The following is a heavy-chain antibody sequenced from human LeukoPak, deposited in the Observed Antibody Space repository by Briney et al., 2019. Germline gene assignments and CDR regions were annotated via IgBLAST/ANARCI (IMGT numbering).Heavy chain of an antibody. V-gene: IGHV3-33*01. CDR3: ARDFLGYCSGGSCQRSYFFDY. CDR2: IWYDGSNK. CDR1: GFTLSNYG. Sequence: GGSLRLSCAASGFTLSNYGMHWVRQAPGKGLEWVAVIWYDGSNKYYADSVKGRFTISRDNSKNTLYLQINSLRAEDTAVYYCARDFLGYCSGGSCQRSYFFDYWGQGTLVTVSS. J-gene: IGHJ4*02. D-gene: IGHD2-15*01.